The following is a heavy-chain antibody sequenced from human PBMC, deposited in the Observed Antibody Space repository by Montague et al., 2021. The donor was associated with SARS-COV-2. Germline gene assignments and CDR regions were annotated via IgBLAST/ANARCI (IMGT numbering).Heavy chain of an antibody. Sequence: SLRLSCAASGFTFSSYSMNWVRQAPGKGLEWVSAIGSSSSYIYYADSVKGRFTISRDNAKNSLYLQMNSLRAEDTAVYYCARGSDYYGSGSYSPPYFDYWGQGTLVTVSS. J-gene: IGHJ4*02. V-gene: IGHV3-21*01. CDR1: GFTFSSYS. CDR2: IGSSSSYI. CDR3: ARGSDYYGSGSYSPPYFDY. D-gene: IGHD3-10*01.